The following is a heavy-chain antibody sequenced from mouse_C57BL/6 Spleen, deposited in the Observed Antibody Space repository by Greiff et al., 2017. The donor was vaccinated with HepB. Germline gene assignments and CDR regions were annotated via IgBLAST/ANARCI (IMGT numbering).Heavy chain of an antibody. CDR1: GFSLTSYG. Sequence: VKLMESGPGLVQPSQSLSITCTVSGFSLTSYGVHWVRQSPGKGLEWLGVIWSGGSTDYNAAFISRLSISKDNSKSQVFFKMNSLQADDTAIYYCAREEYDYDVFFAYWGQGTLVTVSA. V-gene: IGHV2-2*01. J-gene: IGHJ3*01. CDR2: IWSGGST. CDR3: AREEYDYDVFFAY. D-gene: IGHD2-4*01.